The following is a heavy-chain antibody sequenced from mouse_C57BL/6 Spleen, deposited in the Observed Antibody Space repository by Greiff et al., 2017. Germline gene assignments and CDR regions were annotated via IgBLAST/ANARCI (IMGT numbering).Heavy chain of an antibody. J-gene: IGHJ4*01. CDR3: ARITAVGCAMDY. V-gene: IGHV1-78*01. CDR2: IYPRDGST. D-gene: IGHD1-1*01. CDR1: GYTFTDYT. Sequence: VQLQQSDAELVKPGASVKISCKVSGYTFTDYTINWMKQRPDKGLEWIGYIYPRDGSTTYNEKFKGKATLTADKSSSTAYMQLNLLTSEVSAVYFCARITAVGCAMDYWGQGTSVTVSS.